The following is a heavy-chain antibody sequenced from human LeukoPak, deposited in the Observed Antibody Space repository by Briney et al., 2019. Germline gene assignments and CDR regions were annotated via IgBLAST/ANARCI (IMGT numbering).Heavy chain of an antibody. Sequence: SETLSLTCAVYGGSFSGYYWSWIRQPPGKGLEWIGEINHSGSTNYNPSLKSRVTISVDTSKNQFSLKLSSVTAADTAVYYWSRSYQLRSYGWLEHWGQGTRLTVSS. J-gene: IGHJ5*02. CDR3: SRSYQLRSYGWLEH. V-gene: IGHV4-34*01. CDR2: INHSGST. CDR1: GGSFSGYY. D-gene: IGHD2-2*01.